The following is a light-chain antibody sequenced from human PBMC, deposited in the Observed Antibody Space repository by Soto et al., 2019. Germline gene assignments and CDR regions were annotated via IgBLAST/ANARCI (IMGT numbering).Light chain of an antibody. V-gene: IGLV1-40*01. J-gene: IGLJ2*01. CDR2: SNN. CDR1: SSNIGAGYD. Sequence: QSVLTQPPSVSGAPGQKVIMSCTGSSSNIGAGYDVHWYQQLPGTAPKLLIYSNNNRPSGVPDRLSGSKSGTSASLAITGLQVEDEADYYCQSYDSSLSAAVFGGGTKVTVL. CDR3: QSYDSSLSAAV.